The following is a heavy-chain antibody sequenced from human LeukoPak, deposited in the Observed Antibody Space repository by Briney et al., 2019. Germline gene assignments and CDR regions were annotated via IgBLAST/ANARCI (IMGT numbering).Heavy chain of an antibody. D-gene: IGHD3-10*01. CDR2: ISGSGGST. V-gene: IGHV3-23*01. J-gene: IGHJ4*02. CDR1: GFTFSSYA. CDR3: AESLERYGSGSYYIY. Sequence: TGGSLRLSCAASGFTFSSYAMSWVRQAPGKGLEWVSAISGSGGSTYYADSVKGRFTISRDNSKNTLYLQMNSLRAEDTAVYYCAESLERYGSGSYYIYWGQGTLVTVSS.